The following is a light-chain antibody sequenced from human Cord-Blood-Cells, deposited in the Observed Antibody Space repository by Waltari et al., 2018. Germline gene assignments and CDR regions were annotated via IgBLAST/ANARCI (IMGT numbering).Light chain of an antibody. CDR2: AAS. J-gene: IGKJ2*01. CDR1: QSISSY. Sequence: DIQMNHSPSPLSGSVGARVTITCRASQSISSYLNWYQQKPGKAPKLLIYAASSLQSGVPSRFSGSGSGTDFTLTISSLQPEDFATYYCQQSYSTPYTFGQGTKLEIK. V-gene: IGKV1-39*01. CDR3: QQSYSTPYT.